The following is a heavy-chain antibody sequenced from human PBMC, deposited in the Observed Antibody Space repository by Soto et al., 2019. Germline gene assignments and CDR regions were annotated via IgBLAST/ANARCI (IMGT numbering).Heavy chain of an antibody. D-gene: IGHD3-3*01. V-gene: IGHV3-23*01. Sequence: EVQLLESGGGLVQPGGSLRLSCAASGFTFSSYAMSWVRQAPGKGLEWVSAISGSGGSTYYADSVKGRFTISRDNSKNTLYLQMNSLRAEDTAVYYCAKNTYYDFWSGYSDYYYMDVWGKGTTVTVSS. J-gene: IGHJ6*03. CDR2: ISGSGGST. CDR3: AKNTYYDFWSGYSDYYYMDV. CDR1: GFTFSSYA.